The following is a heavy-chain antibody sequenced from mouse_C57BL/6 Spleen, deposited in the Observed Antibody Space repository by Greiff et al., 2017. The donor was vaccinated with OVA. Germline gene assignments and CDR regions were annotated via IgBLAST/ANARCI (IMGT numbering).Heavy chain of an antibody. CDR1: GYTFTDYY. J-gene: IGHJ2*01. D-gene: IGHD4-1*01. V-gene: IGHV1-76*01. CDR3: ARSGNWEGFDY. CDR2: IYPGSGNT. Sequence: QVQLQQSGAELVRPGASVKLSCKASGYTFTDYYINWVKQRPGQGLEWIARIYPGSGNTYYNEKFKGKATLTAEKSSSTAYMQLSSLTSEDSAVYFCARSGNWEGFDYWGQGTTLTVSS.